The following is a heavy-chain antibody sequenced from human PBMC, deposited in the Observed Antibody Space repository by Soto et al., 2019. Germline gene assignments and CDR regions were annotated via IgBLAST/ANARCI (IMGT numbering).Heavy chain of an antibody. CDR1: GFTFSDYY. V-gene: IGHV3-11*01. J-gene: IGHJ3*02. CDR2: ISSSGSTI. D-gene: IGHD3-3*01. CDR3: ARAFDDFWSGYYDAFDI. Sequence: GGSLRLSCAASGFTFSDYYMSWIRQAPGKGLEWVSYISSSGSTIYYADSVKGRFTISRDNAKNSLYPQMNSLRAEDTAVYYCARAFDDFWSGYYDAFDIWGQGTMVTVSS.